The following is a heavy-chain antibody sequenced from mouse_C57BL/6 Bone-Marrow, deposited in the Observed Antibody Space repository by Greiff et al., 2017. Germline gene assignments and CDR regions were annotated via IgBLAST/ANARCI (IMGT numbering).Heavy chain of an antibody. V-gene: IGHV5-12*01. Sequence: EVKVVESGGGLVQPGGSLKLSCAASGFTFSDYYMYWVRQTPEKRLEWVAYLSNDGGSTYYTDTVKGRFTISRDNAKTTLYLQRSRLKSNVTAMYYCARRGDYDELRAMDYWGQGTSVTVSS. J-gene: IGHJ4*01. CDR3: ARRGDYDELRAMDY. D-gene: IGHD2-4*01. CDR1: GFTFSDYY. CDR2: LSNDGGST.